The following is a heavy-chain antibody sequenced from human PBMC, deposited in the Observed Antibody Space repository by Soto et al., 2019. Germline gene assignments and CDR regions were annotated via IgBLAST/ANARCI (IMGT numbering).Heavy chain of an antibody. CDR1: GGTFSSYA. CDR2: IIPIFGTA. V-gene: IGHV1-69*12. CDR3: ARSDPNTALTDNWFDP. D-gene: IGHD2-21*01. Sequence: QVQLVQSGAEVKKPGSSVKVSCKASGGTFSSYAISWVRQAPGQGLEWMGGIIPIFGTANYAQKFQGRVTITADEATSTAYMELSSLRSEDTPVDYCARSDPNTALTDNWFDPWGQGTLVTVSS. J-gene: IGHJ5*02.